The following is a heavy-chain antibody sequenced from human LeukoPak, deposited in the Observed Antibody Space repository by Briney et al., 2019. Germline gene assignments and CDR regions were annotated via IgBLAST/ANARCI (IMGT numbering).Heavy chain of an antibody. CDR3: ARGRPHGNDY. CDR1: GFTFSSYW. J-gene: IGHJ4*02. V-gene: IGHV3-74*01. D-gene: IGHD4-23*01. Sequence: GGSLRLSCAASGFTFSSYWMNWVRHAPGKGLVWVSRIASDGSSTTYADSVKGRFSISRDNAKNTLYLQMNSLRVEDAAVYYCARGRPHGNDYWGQGTLVTVST. CDR2: IASDGSST.